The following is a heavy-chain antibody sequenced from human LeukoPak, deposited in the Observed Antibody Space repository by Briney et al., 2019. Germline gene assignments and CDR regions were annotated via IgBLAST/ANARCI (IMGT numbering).Heavy chain of an antibody. CDR1: GYSFTSNS. CDR2: ISAYNGNT. Sequence: GASVKVSCKASGYSFTSNSISWVRQAPGQGLEWMGWISAYNGNTNYAQKLQGRVTMTTDTSISTAYMELSRLRSDDTAVYYCERDEVGVTAAFDYWGQGTLVTVSS. J-gene: IGHJ4*02. V-gene: IGHV1-18*01. CDR3: ERDEVGVTAAFDY. D-gene: IGHD2-21*02.